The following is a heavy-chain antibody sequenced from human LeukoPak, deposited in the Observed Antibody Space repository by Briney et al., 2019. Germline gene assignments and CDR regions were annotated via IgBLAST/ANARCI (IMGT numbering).Heavy chain of an antibody. Sequence: PSETLSLTCAVYGGSFSGYYWSWIRQPPGKGLEWIGEINDIGNTNYHPSLRSRVTISVDTSKNQFSLSLTSATAADTAVYFCSRLGSVGYYNYQYMGIWGNGTTVTVSS. CDR1: GGSFSGYY. CDR3: SRLGSVGYYNYQYMGI. D-gene: IGHD3-10*01. V-gene: IGHV4-34*01. CDR2: INDIGNT. J-gene: IGHJ6*03.